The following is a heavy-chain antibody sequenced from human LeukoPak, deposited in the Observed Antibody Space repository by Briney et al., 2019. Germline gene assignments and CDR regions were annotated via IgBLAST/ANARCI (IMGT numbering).Heavy chain of an antibody. Sequence: GGSLRLSCAASGFTFSSYGMHWVRQAPGKGLEWVAFIRYDGSDKYYADSVKGRFTVSRDNSKNTLYLQMNSLRAEDTAVYYCAKDRAAVLYYFDYWGQGTLVTVSS. J-gene: IGHJ4*02. D-gene: IGHD6-13*01. CDR2: IRYDGSDK. V-gene: IGHV3-30*02. CDR3: AKDRAAVLYYFDY. CDR1: GFTFSSYG.